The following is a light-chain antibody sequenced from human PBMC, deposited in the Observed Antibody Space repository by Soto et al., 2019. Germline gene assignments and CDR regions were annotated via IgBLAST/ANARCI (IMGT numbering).Light chain of an antibody. CDR3: QQRSNWLLT. CDR2: DAS. Sequence: EIGFTQSPATLSLSPGERATLSCRASHSVSSYLALYQQKPGQAPRLLIYDASNRATGIPARFSGSGSGTDFTLTISSLEPEDFAVYYCQQRSNWLLTFGGGTKVE. V-gene: IGKV3-11*01. J-gene: IGKJ4*01. CDR1: HSVSSY.